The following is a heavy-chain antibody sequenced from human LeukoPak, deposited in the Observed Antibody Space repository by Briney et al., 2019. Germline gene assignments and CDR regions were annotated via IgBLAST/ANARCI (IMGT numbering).Heavy chain of an antibody. CDR2: IYSGGST. Sequence: GGSLRLSCAASGFTVSSNYMSWVRQAPGKGLEWVSVIYSGGSTYYADSVKGRFTISRDNSKNTLYLQMNSLIAEDTAVYYCASRLSFPLDYWGQGTLVTVSS. J-gene: IGHJ4*02. CDR3: ASRLSFPLDY. CDR1: GFTVSSNY. V-gene: IGHV3-66*01. D-gene: IGHD3-16*02.